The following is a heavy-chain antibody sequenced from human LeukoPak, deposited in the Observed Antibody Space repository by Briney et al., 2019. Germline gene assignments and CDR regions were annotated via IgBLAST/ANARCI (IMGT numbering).Heavy chain of an antibody. Sequence: ASVKVSCKASGYTFTSYAMHWVRQAPGQRLEWMGWINAGNGYTKYTQKFQGRVTITRDTSASTAYMELSSLRSEDTAVYYCARGGKEDDYYFDYWGQGTLVTVSS. CDR1: GYTFTSYA. V-gene: IGHV1-3*01. J-gene: IGHJ4*02. D-gene: IGHD3-16*01. CDR3: ARGGKEDDYYFDY. CDR2: INAGNGYT.